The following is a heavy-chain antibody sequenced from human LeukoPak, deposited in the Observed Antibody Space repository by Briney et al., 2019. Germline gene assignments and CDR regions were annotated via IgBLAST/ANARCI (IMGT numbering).Heavy chain of an antibody. CDR3: AKGPFFYYDASGYNYFDF. CDR1: GFTFSSYA. CDR2: MSGSGGMT. Sequence: GGSLRLSCAASGFTFSSYAMSWVRQAPGKGLEWVSAMSGSGGMTYSADSVKGRFTISRDNSKKTLYLQMNSLRAEDTAVYYCAKGPFFYYDASGYNYFDFRGQGTLVTVSS. V-gene: IGHV3-23*01. J-gene: IGHJ4*02. D-gene: IGHD3-22*01.